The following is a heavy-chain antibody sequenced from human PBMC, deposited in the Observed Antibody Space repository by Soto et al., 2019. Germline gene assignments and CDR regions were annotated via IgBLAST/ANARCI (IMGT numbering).Heavy chain of an antibody. CDR1: GFMFCMYW. Sequence: PGGSLRLSCEASGFMFCMYWMNWVRQAPGKGLEWVSTISSNSAYIYYTDALRGRFTISRDNAKNSLHLQMNSLRAEDTAVYYCTRDASRDSSARGWFDPWGPGTLVTVSS. J-gene: IGHJ5*02. V-gene: IGHV3-21*01. CDR2: ISSNSAYI. CDR3: TRDASRDSSARGWFDP. D-gene: IGHD6-13*01.